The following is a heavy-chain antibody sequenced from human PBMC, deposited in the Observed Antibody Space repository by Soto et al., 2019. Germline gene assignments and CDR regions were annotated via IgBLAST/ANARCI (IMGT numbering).Heavy chain of an antibody. CDR3: ARDARNADYDY. D-gene: IGHD3-16*01. J-gene: IGHJ4*02. CDR1: GFTFSSHA. CDR2: IHGTRSII. V-gene: IGHV3-48*02. Sequence: EVQLVESGGGLVQPGGSLTLSCAVSGFTFSSHAMNWVRQAPGKGLEWVAYIHGTRSIIYYADSVKGRVTISRDNAKNSLYLQMDSLRDEDTALYYCARDARNADYDYWGQGTLVTVSS.